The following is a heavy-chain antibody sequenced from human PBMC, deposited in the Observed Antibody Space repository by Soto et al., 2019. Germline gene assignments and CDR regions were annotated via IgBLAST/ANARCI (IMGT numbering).Heavy chain of an antibody. CDR1: GFTFDDYA. V-gene: IGHV3-9*01. J-gene: IGHJ4*02. D-gene: IGHD6-13*01. Sequence: EVQLVESGGGLVQPGRSMRLSCAASGFTFDDYAMHWVRQAPGKGLEWVSGISWNSGSIGYADSVKGRFTISRDNAKNSLYLQMNRLRAEDTALYYCATSSSWIDYWGQGTLVTVSS. CDR2: ISWNSGSI. CDR3: ATSSSWIDY.